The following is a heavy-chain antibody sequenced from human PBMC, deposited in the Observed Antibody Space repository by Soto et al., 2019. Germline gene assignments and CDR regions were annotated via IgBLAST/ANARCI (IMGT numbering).Heavy chain of an antibody. Sequence: PGGSLRLSCEASGFTFTTYTFHWVRQAPGKGLEWVAVIWYDGSKKYYADSVKGRFTISRDDSKNTLYLQINSLRAEDTAVYYCARDTDEYDVTGYYSGLRYWGQGALVTVSS. V-gene: IGHV3-33*08. CDR3: ARDTDEYDVTGYYSGLRY. J-gene: IGHJ4*02. D-gene: IGHD3-22*01. CDR1: GFTFTTYT. CDR2: IWYDGSKK.